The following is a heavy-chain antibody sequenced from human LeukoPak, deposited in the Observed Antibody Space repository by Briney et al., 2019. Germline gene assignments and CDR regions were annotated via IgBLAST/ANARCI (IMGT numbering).Heavy chain of an antibody. V-gene: IGHV3-53*01. CDR2: IYSGGTT. CDR1: GFTVSGNY. CDR3: ARGTGYLDEYFDY. D-gene: IGHD3/OR15-3a*01. Sequence: GGSLRPSCAASGFTVSGNYMSWVRQAPGKGLEWVSLIYSGGTTYYADSVKGRFTISRDNSKNMLYLQMNSLRAEDTAVYYCARGTGYLDEYFDYWGQGTLVTVSS. J-gene: IGHJ4*02.